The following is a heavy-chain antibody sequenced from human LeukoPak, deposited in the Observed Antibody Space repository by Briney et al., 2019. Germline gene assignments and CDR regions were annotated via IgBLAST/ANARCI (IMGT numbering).Heavy chain of an antibody. V-gene: IGHV4-34*01. CDR2: INHSGST. CDR1: GGSFSGYY. CDR3: AGGSVEARWFDY. D-gene: IGHD2-15*01. J-gene: IGHJ4*02. Sequence: SETLSLTCAVYGGSFSGYYWSWIRHPPGKGLEWIGEINHSGSTNYNPSLKSRVTISVDTSKNQFSLKLSSVTAADTAVYYCAGGSVEARWFDYWGQGTLVTVS.